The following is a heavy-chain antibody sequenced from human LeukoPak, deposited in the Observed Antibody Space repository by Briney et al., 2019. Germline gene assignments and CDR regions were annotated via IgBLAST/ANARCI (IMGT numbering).Heavy chain of an antibody. CDR3: ARGNNPYYFDY. J-gene: IGHJ4*02. D-gene: IGHD2/OR15-2a*01. CDR2: IYYSGNS. Sequence: KPSQTLSLTCTVSGGSINSGDYYWSWIRQPPGKGLEWIGYIYYSGNSFYNPSLKSRVTISVDTSKNHVSLNLSSVTAADTAVHYCARGNNPYYFDYWGQGTLVAVSS. V-gene: IGHV4-30-4*08. CDR1: GGSINSGDYY.